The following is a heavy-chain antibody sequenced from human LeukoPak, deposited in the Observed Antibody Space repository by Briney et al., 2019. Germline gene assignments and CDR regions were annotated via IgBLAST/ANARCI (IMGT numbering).Heavy chain of an antibody. J-gene: IGHJ3*02. CDR1: GFTFSTYE. CDR3: ARDEYYYGSGSYYRLPDAFDI. Sequence: SGGSLRLSCAASGFTFSTYEMNWVRQAPGKGLEWVSYISSSGSTIYYADSVKGRFTISRDNAKNSLYLQMDSLRAEDTAVYYCARDEYYYGSGSYYRLPDAFDIWGQGTMVTVSS. D-gene: IGHD3-10*01. CDR2: ISSSGSTI. V-gene: IGHV3-48*03.